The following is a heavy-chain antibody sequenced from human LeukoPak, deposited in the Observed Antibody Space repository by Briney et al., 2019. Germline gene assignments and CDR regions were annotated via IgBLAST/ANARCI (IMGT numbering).Heavy chain of an antibody. D-gene: IGHD6-19*01. CDR1: GYSFTKYW. V-gene: IGHV5-51*01. J-gene: IGHJ4*02. Sequence: GESLKISCKASGYSFTKYWIGWVRQMPGKGLESMGMIYPGDSGTRYSPSFQGQVTISADKSINTAYLQWSSLKASDTAMYYCARLLPGGQWPDRGTDHWGQGTLVTVSS. CDR2: IYPGDSGT. CDR3: ARLLPGGQWPDRGTDH.